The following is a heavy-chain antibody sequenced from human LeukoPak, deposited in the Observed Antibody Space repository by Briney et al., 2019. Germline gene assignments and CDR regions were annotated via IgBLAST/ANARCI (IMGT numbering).Heavy chain of an antibody. CDR3: ARDATYYDFWSGYYDDY. D-gene: IGHD3-3*01. Sequence: GGSLRLSCAASGFTFSSYGMHWVRQAPGKGLEWVANTKQDGSEKYYVDSVKGRLTISRDNAKNSLYLQMNSLRAEDTAVYYCARDATYYDFWSGYYDDYWGQGTLVTVSS. V-gene: IGHV3-7*01. CDR2: TKQDGSEK. J-gene: IGHJ4*02. CDR1: GFTFSSYG.